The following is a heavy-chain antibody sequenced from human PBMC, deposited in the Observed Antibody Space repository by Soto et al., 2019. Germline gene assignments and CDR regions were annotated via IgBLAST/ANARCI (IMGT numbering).Heavy chain of an antibody. J-gene: IGHJ4*02. Sequence: ASVKVSCKASGYTFTSYGISWVRQAPGQGLEWMGWISAYNGNTNYAQKLQGRVTMTTDTSTSTAYMELRSLRSDDTAVYYCARIPPDSLWGGACDYWGQGTLVTSPQ. D-gene: IGHD3-16*01. CDR2: ISAYNGNT. CDR3: ARIPPDSLWGGACDY. V-gene: IGHV1-18*01. CDR1: GYTFTSYG.